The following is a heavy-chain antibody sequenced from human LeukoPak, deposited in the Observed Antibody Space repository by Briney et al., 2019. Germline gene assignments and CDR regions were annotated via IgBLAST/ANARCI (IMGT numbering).Heavy chain of an antibody. J-gene: IGHJ4*02. CDR3: ARQGEI. Sequence: PSETLSLTCTVSDGSISSGSYYWTWIRQPAGKGLEWIGRIYTRGGTTYNPSLKSRVTISIDTSKNQFSLKLSSVTAADTAVYYCARQGEIWGQGTLVTVSS. D-gene: IGHD5-24*01. CDR2: IYTRGGT. V-gene: IGHV4-61*02. CDR1: DGSISSGSYY.